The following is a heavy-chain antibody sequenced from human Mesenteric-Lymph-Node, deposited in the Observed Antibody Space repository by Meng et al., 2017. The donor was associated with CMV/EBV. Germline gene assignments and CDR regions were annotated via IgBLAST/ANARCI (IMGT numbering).Heavy chain of an antibody. V-gene: IGHV4-59*01. CDR2: IYYSGST. CDR1: GFTFSSYA. Sequence: GSLRLSCEVSGFTFSSYAMTWVRQAPGKGLEWIGSIYYSGSTNYNPSLKSRVTISVDTSKNQFSLKLSSVTAADTAVYYCASVTRNWFDPWGQGTLVTVSS. CDR3: ASVTRNWFDP. J-gene: IGHJ5*02.